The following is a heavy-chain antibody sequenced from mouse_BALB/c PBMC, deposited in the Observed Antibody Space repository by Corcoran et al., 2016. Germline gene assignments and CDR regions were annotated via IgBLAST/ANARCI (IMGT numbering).Heavy chain of an antibody. Sequence: QIQLVQSGPELKKPGETVKISCKASGYTFTNYGMNWVKQAPGKGLKWMGWINTYTGETTYADDFKGRFAFSLETSSSTAYLQINNLKNEDMATYFCARRDFNWYFDVGGAGTTVTASS. CDR1: GYTFTNYG. CDR2: INTYTGET. J-gene: IGHJ1*01. D-gene: IGHD3-3*01. V-gene: IGHV9-1*02. CDR3: ARRDFNWYFDV.